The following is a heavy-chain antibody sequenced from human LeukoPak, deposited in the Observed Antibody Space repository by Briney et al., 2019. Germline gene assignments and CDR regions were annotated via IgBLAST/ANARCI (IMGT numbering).Heavy chain of an antibody. CDR2: INPNSGGT. Sequence: ASVKVSCKASGYTFTGYYMHWVRQAPGQGLEWMGWINPNSGGTNYAQKFQGRVTMTRDTSISTAYMELSRLRSDDTAVYYCARGFGFGELGFDYWGQGTLVTVSS. D-gene: IGHD3-10*01. J-gene: IGHJ4*02. CDR3: ARGFGFGELGFDY. V-gene: IGHV1-2*02. CDR1: GYTFTGYY.